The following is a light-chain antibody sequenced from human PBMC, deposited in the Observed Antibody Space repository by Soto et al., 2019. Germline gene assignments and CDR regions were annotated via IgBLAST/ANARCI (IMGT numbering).Light chain of an antibody. CDR3: SSYTSSSTLVV. CDR2: EVS. CDR1: SSNVGGYNY. V-gene: IGLV2-14*01. J-gene: IGLJ1*01. Sequence: QSALTQPASVSRSPGQSITISCTGTSSNVGGYNYVSWYQQHPGKAPKVMIYEVSNRPSGVSNRFSGSKSGNTASLTISGLQAEDEADYYCSSYTSSSTLVVFGTGTKVTVL.